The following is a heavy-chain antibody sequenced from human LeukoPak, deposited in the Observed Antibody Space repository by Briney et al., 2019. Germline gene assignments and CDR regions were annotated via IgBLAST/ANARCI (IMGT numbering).Heavy chain of an antibody. CDR2: IWYDGSNK. J-gene: IGHJ4*02. CDR1: GFTFSSYG. CDR3: AKEGYSSDLIGGYFDY. D-gene: IGHD6-19*01. Sequence: PGRSLRLSCSAYGFTFSSYGMHWVRQAPGKGLEWVAVIWYDGSNKYYADSVKGRFTISRDNSKNTLCLQMSSLRAEDTAVYYCAKEGYSSDLIGGYFDYWGQGTLVTVSS. V-gene: IGHV3-33*06.